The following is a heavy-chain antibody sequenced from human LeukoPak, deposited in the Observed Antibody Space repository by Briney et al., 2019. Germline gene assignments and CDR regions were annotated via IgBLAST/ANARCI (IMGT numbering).Heavy chain of an antibody. CDR2: ISGSGGST. J-gene: IGHJ4*02. Sequence: GGSLRLSCAASGFTLSSFWMSWVRQAPGKGLEWVSAISGSGGSTYYADSVKGRFTISRDNSKNTLYLQMNSLRAEDTAVYYCAKDEMDYYDSSGYTPYYFDYWGQGTLVTVSS. CDR1: GFTLSSFW. D-gene: IGHD3-22*01. V-gene: IGHV3-23*01. CDR3: AKDEMDYYDSSGYTPYYFDY.